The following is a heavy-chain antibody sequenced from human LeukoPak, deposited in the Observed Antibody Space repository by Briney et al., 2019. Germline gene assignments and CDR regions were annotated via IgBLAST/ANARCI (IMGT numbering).Heavy chain of an antibody. Sequence: SETLSLTCAVYGGSFSGYYWSWIRQPPGKGLEWIGEINHSGSTNYNPSLKSRVTISVDTSKNQFSLKLSSVTAADTAVYYCASRYDSSGYYRDYWGQGTLVTVSS. J-gene: IGHJ4*02. CDR2: INHSGST. CDR1: GGSFSGYY. CDR3: ASRYDSSGYYRDY. V-gene: IGHV4-34*01. D-gene: IGHD3-22*01.